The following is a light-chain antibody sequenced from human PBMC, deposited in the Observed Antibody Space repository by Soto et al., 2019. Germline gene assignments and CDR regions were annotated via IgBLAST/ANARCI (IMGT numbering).Light chain of an antibody. CDR2: RDT. Sequence: QSALTQPPSVSGAPGQRVTISCTGSSSNIGSDYDVHWYRQVPGEAPKVLIYRDTIRPTGVPDRFSASKSGATASLAITGLQAEDEADYYCQSYDNNLRGSYVFGPGTKVTVL. CDR1: SSNIGSDYD. CDR3: QSYDNNLRGSYV. J-gene: IGLJ1*01. V-gene: IGLV1-40*01.